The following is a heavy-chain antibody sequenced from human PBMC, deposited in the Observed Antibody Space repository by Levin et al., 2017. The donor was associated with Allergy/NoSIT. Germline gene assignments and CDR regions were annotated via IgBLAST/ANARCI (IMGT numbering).Heavy chain of an antibody. CDR1: GYTFTGYS. D-gene: IGHD2-21*02. Sequence: GESLKISCKTSGYTFTGYSISWVRQAPGQGLEWMGCISVHDGYTNFAQNLQDRITLTADTSTNTAYMDLRSLRPDDTAVYYCARDYVTISGPDYWGQGTLVTVSS. J-gene: IGHJ4*02. CDR2: ISVHDGYT. CDR3: ARDYVTISGPDY. V-gene: IGHV1-18*04.